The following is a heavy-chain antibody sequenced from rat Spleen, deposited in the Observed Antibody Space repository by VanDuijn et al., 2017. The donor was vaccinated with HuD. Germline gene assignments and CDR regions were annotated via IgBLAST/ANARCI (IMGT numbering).Heavy chain of an antibody. CDR1: GFTFNNYG. CDR2: ISYDGSST. D-gene: IGHD1-2*01. V-gene: IGHV5-29*01. Sequence: EVQLVESGGGLVQPGRSLKLSCVASGFTFNNYGMAWVRQAPTKGLEWVATISYDGSSTYYRDSVKGRFTISRDNAKNTLYLQMDSLRSEDTATYYCATIAALYWYFDFWGPGTMVTVSS. CDR3: ATIAALYWYFDF. J-gene: IGHJ1*01.